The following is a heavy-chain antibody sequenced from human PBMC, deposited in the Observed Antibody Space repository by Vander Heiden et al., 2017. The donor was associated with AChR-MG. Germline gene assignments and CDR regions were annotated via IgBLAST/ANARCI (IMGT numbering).Heavy chain of an antibody. V-gene: IGHV3-23*01. Sequence: EVQLLESGGGLVQPGGYLRLSCAASGFTFSSYAMSWVRQAPGKGLEWVSAISGSGGSTYYADSVKGRVTISRDNSKNTLYLQMNSLRAEDTAVYYCAKNAPYYYDSSGYPREYWGQGTLVTVSS. CDR2: ISGSGGST. CDR3: AKNAPYYYDSSGYPREY. CDR1: GFTFSSYA. D-gene: IGHD3-22*01. J-gene: IGHJ4*02.